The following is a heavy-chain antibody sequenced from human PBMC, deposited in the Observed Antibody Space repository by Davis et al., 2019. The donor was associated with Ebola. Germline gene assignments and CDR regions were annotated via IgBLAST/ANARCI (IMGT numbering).Heavy chain of an antibody. CDR1: GYTFTNYG. Sequence: AASVKVSCKASGYTFTNYGITWVRQAPGQGLEWMGWINPHNGNTNYAQKVQGRVTMTTDTSTSTAYMELRSLRSDDTAVYFCARGGTSRGYSHGYYTPFDYWGQGTLVTVSS. CDR2: INPHNGNT. D-gene: IGHD5-18*01. J-gene: IGHJ4*02. CDR3: ARGGTSRGYSHGYYTPFDY. V-gene: IGHV1-18*04.